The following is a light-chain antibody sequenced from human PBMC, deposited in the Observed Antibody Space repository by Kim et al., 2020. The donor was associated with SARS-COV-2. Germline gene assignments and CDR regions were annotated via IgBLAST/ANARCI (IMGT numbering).Light chain of an antibody. CDR2: AAS. CDR1: QSISSY. J-gene: IGKJ1*01. V-gene: IGKV1-39*01. Sequence: DIQMTQSPSSLSASVGDRVTITCRASQSISSYLNWYQQKPGKAPKLLIYAASSLQSGVPSRFSGSGSGTDFTLTISSLQPEDFATYYCQQGYSTPCTFGQGTKVDSK. CDR3: QQGYSTPCT.